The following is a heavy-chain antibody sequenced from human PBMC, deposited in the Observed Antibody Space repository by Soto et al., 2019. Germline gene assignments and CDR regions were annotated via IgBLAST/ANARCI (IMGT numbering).Heavy chain of an antibody. D-gene: IGHD6-13*01. Sequence: SSETLSLTCTVSGVTISSAAYYWSWIRQHPGKGLEWIGNLYYNGSTYYSPSLKSRVALSLDTSKNQFSVRLSSVTAADTAVYYCARYRFSGSKWSKFDYWGQGTLVTVSS. CDR1: GVTISSAAYY. CDR3: ARYRFSGSKWSKFDY. J-gene: IGHJ4*02. CDR2: LYYNGST. V-gene: IGHV4-31*03.